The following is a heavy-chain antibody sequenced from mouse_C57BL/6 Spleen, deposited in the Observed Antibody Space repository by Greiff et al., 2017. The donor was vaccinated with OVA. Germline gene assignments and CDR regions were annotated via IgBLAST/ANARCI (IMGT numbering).Heavy chain of an antibody. CDR2: INPYNGDT. CDR1: GYSFTGYF. D-gene: IGHD1-1*01. Sequence: VQLKESGPELVKPGDSVKISCKASGYSFTGYFMNWVMQSHGKSLEWIGRINPYNGDTFYNQKFKGKATLTVDKSSSTAHMELRSLTSEDSAVYYCARGGVYYGSSNWYFDVWGTGTTVTVAS. J-gene: IGHJ1*03. CDR3: ARGGVYYGSSNWYFDV. V-gene: IGHV1-20*01.